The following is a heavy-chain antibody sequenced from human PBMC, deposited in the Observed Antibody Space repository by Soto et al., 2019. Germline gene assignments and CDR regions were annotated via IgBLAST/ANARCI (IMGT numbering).Heavy chain of an antibody. CDR1: GFTFSSYG. J-gene: IGHJ3*02. V-gene: IGHV3-30*18. D-gene: IGHD1-1*01. CDR3: AKDFHDGAFDI. Sequence: QVQLVESGGGVVQPGRSLRLSCAASGFTFSSYGMHWVRQAPGKGLEWVAVISYDGSNKYYADSVKGRFIISRDNSKNTLYLQMNSLRAEDTAVYYCAKDFHDGAFDIWGQGTMVTVSS. CDR2: ISYDGSNK.